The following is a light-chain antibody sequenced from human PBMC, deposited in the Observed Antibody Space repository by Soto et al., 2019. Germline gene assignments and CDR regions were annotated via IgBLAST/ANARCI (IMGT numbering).Light chain of an antibody. CDR3: QQYNNWPPWT. CDR2: GSS. V-gene: IGKV3D-15*01. Sequence: MTQSPSSVSASVGDRVTITCRASQGISSRLAWYQQKPGQAPRLLIYGSSSRATGIPDRFSGSGSGTDFTLTISSLEPEGFAVYYCQQYNNWPPWTFGQGTKVDIK. J-gene: IGKJ1*01. CDR1: QGISSR.